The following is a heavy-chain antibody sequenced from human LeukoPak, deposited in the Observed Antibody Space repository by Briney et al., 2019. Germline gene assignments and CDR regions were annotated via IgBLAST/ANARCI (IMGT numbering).Heavy chain of an antibody. V-gene: IGHV3-48*02. CDR3: AKYGSGSYYSY. CDR2: ISSSSSTI. D-gene: IGHD3-10*01. Sequence: PGGSLRLSCAASGFTFSSYSMNWVRQAPGKGLEWISYISSSSSTIYYADSVKGRFIIFSDNAKNSLYLQMNSLRDDDTAVYYCAKYGSGSYYSYWGQGPLVSVSA. J-gene: IGHJ4*02. CDR1: GFTFSSYS.